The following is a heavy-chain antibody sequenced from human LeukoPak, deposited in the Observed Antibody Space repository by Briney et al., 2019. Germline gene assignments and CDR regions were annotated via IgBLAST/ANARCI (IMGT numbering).Heavy chain of an antibody. CDR2: IKDDVSTT. Sequence: GWSLSLSCAPSVLSFSIYWMQWVGQAPRAGRGGVSVIKDDVSTTMYADSVKGQFTISSNNAKNPVFLHMNSLRAEDAAEYYCATGPNYGYAYWGQGTLVTVSS. D-gene: IGHD5-18*01. CDR1: VLSFSIYW. CDR3: ATGPNYGYAY. J-gene: IGHJ4*02. V-gene: IGHV3-74*03.